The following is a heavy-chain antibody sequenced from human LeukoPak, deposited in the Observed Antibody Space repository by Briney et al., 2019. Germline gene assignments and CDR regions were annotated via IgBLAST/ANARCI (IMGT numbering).Heavy chain of an antibody. Sequence: SVKVSCKASGGSFSSYAISWVRQAPGQGLEWMGGIIPIFGTANYAQKFQGRVTITTDESTSTAYMELSSLRSEDTAVYYCASTPFSRYCSGGSCYSGGFDYWGQGTLVTVSS. D-gene: IGHD2-15*01. CDR1: GGSFSSYA. V-gene: IGHV1-69*05. CDR3: ASTPFSRYCSGGSCYSGGFDY. CDR2: IIPIFGTA. J-gene: IGHJ4*02.